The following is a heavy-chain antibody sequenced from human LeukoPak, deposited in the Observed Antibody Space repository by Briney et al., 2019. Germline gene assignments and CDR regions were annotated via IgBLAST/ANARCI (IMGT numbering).Heavy chain of an antibody. J-gene: IGHJ4*02. CDR3: AKDRWRDGSSSFDN. Sequence: GASVKVSFKASGDTFTSYSINWVRQAPGQGLEWMGWISTYNGNTNYAQKLQGRVTMTTDTSTSTAYMELRSLRSDDTAVYYCAKDRWRDGSSSFDNWGQGTLVTVSS. V-gene: IGHV1-18*01. CDR2: ISTYNGNT. D-gene: IGHD6-6*01. CDR1: GDTFTSYS.